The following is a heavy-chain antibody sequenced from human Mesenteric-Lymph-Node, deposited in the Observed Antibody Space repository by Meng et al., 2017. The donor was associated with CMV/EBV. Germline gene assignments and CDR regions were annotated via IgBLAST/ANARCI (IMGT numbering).Heavy chain of an antibody. CDR3: ARGSSYDILTGYFDY. J-gene: IGHJ4*02. Sequence: QGQFTQWGAGLLKPSENRSVTCAVYGGSFSGYYWNWIRQSPEKGLEWIGEINHSGSTTYNPSFTSRIIISVDTSTNQISLNMSSVTAADTAVYYCARGSSYDILTGYFDYWGQGALVTVSS. CDR2: INHSGST. CDR1: GGSFSGYY. V-gene: IGHV4-34*01. D-gene: IGHD3-9*01.